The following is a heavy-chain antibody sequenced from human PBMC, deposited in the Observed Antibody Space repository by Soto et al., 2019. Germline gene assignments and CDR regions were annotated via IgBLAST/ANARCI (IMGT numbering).Heavy chain of an antibody. CDR1: GISLSNSRMV. J-gene: IGHJ6*02. D-gene: IGHD1-26*01. V-gene: IGHV2-26*01. CDR3: ARMQIGVGPMLGTYSTMDV. CDR2: IFSNGEK. Sequence: QVTLRESGPVMVKPTEPHTLTCTVSGISLSNSRMVVTWIRQSPGKALEWLAHIFSNGEKYYSTSLGNRLTIYKDSSDSQAVLTMTNMGPVDTATYYCARMQIGVGPMLGTYSTMDVWGQGITVTVAS.